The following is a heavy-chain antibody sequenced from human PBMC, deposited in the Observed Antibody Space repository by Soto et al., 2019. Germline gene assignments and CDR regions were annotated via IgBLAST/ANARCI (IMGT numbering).Heavy chain of an antibody. J-gene: IGHJ6*02. V-gene: IGHV3-73*02. CDR1: GFAFSGST. CDR3: SRENYFYYHGMDV. CDR2: IRSKGNSNAT. Sequence: EVQLVESGGNLVQPGGSLTLSCAGSGFAFSGSTIHWVRQASGKWLEWVGRIRSKGNSNATAYAASVKGRFIISRDDSKTTAYLKMNSLKIEDTAVYYCSRENYFYYHGMDVWGQGTTVTVSS.